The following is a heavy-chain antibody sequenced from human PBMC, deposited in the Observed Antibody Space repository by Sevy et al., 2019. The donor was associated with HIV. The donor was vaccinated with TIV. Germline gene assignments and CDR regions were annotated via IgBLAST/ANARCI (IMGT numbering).Heavy chain of an antibody. CDR2: ISYDGSNK. J-gene: IGHJ4*02. V-gene: IGHV3-30*18. CDR3: AKDSRGKSYGDYKYYFDY. CDR1: GFTFSSYG. D-gene: IGHD4-17*01. Sequence: GGSLRLSCAASGFTFSSYGMHWVRQAPGKGLEWVAVISYDGSNKYYADSVKGRFTISRDNSKNTLYLRMNSLRAEDTAVYYCAKDSRGKSYGDYKYYFDYWGQGTLVTVSS.